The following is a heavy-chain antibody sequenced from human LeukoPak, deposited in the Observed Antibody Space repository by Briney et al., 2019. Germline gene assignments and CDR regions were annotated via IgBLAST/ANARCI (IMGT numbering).Heavy chain of an antibody. CDR2: IYPGDSDI. CDR1: RYSSASYW. D-gene: IGHD4-17*01. V-gene: IGHV5-51*01. J-gene: IGHJ4*02. CDR3: ASDDYGDYVL. Sequence: GECLKISCKASRYSSASYWIAWVRQMPGKGLEWMGIIYPGDSDIIYSPSFQGQVTISADKSISTAYLQWSSLKASDTAMYYCASDDYGDYVLWGQGTLVTVSS.